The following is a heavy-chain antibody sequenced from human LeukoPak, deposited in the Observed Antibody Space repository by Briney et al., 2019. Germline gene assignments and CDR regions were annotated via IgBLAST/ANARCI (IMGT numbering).Heavy chain of an antibody. CDR2: MFDTGSP. CDR1: GGPISTSY. J-gene: IGHJ4*02. CDR3: AKYETSGYYFDY. Sequence: PSETLSLTCTVSGGPISTSYWAWLRQPPGKGLEGIGYMFDTGSPNYNPSLKSRVTISVDTSKNQFSLEVSSVTAADTAFYYCAKYETSGYYFDYWGRGTLVTVSS. V-gene: IGHV4-59*01. D-gene: IGHD3-22*01.